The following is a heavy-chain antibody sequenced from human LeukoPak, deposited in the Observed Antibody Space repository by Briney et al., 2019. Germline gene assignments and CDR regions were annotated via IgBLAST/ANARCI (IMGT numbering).Heavy chain of an antibody. Sequence: SETLSLTCAVYGGSFSGYYWSWIRQPPGKGLEWIGEINHSGSTNYNPSLKSRVTISVDTSKNQFSLKLSSVTAADTAVYYCARIDGSSWYGDNWFDPWGQGTLVTVSS. J-gene: IGHJ5*02. CDR1: GGSFSGYY. CDR3: ARIDGSSWYGDNWFDP. D-gene: IGHD6-13*01. V-gene: IGHV4-34*01. CDR2: INHSGST.